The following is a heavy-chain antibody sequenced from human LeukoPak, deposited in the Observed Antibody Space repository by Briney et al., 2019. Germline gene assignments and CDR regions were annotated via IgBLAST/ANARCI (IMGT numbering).Heavy chain of an antibody. D-gene: IGHD6-19*01. V-gene: IGHV3-30*18. CDR3: AKMINSGWVYYYYGMDV. CDR1: GFTFSSYG. J-gene: IGHJ6*02. Sequence: PGGSLRLSCAASGFTFSSYGMHWVRQAPGKGLEWMAVISYDGSNKYYADSVKGRFTISRDNSKNTLYLQMNSLRAEDTAVYYCAKMINSGWVYYYYGMDVWGQGTTVTVSS. CDR2: ISYDGSNK.